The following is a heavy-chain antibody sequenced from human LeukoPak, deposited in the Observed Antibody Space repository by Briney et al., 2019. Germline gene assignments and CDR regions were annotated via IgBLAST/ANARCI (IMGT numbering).Heavy chain of an antibody. Sequence: GASVKVSCKAPGYTFTSYYMQWVRQAPGQGLEWMEIINSSGGSTSYAQKFQGRVTMTRDMSTSTVYMELSSLRSEDTAVYYCARDFVHYYDSSGFKDLGAFDIWGQGTMVTVSS. CDR2: INSSGGST. CDR1: GYTFTSYY. V-gene: IGHV1-46*01. CDR3: ARDFVHYYDSSGFKDLGAFDI. D-gene: IGHD3-22*01. J-gene: IGHJ3*02.